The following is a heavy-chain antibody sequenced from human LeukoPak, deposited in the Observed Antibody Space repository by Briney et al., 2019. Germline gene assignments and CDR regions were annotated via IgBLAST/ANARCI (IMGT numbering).Heavy chain of an antibody. V-gene: IGHV3-66*01. J-gene: IGHJ4*02. D-gene: IGHD3-10*01. CDR2: IYSGGST. Sequence: PGGSLRPSCAASGFTVSSNYMSWVRQAPGKGLEWVSVIYSGGSTYYADSVKGRFTISRDNSKNTLYLQMNSLRAEDTAVYYCARGITMVRGVPEYYFDYWGQGTLVTVSS. CDR3: ARGITMVRGVPEYYFDY. CDR1: GFTVSSNY.